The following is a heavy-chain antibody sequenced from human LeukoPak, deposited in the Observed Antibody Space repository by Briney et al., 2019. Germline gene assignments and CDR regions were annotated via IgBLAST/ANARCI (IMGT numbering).Heavy chain of an antibody. V-gene: IGHV5-51*01. Sequence: GESLKISCKGSGYSFTSYWIGWVRQLPGKGLEWMGIIYPGDSDTRYSPSFQGQVTISADKSISTAYLQWSSLKASDTAMYYCASPPIVASGDDAFDIWGQGTMVTVSS. CDR2: IYPGDSDT. CDR1: GYSFTSYW. CDR3: ASPPIVASGDDAFDI. J-gene: IGHJ3*02. D-gene: IGHD3-22*01.